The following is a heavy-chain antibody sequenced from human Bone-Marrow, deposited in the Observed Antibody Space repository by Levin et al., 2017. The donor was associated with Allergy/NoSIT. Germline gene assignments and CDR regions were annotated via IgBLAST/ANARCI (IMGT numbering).Heavy chain of an antibody. D-gene: IGHD1-1*01. CDR2: IYHTGRA. CDR3: ARHIERSTGWLDP. Sequence: SSETLSLTCDVFGDSISNGNWWTWVRQPPGKGLEWIGQIYHTGRANYNLSLKSRFTILVDKSNNRFSLRLNSVTAADTAIYYCARHIERSTGWLDPWGPGTPVTVSS. J-gene: IGHJ5*02. CDR1: GDSISNGNW. V-gene: IGHV4-4*02.